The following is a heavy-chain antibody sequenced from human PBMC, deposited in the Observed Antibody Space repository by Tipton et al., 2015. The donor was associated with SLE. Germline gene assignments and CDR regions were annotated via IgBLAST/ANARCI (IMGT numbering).Heavy chain of an antibody. CDR1: GYSFSNYW. D-gene: IGHD3-10*01. CDR3: ATPSSPGGFGLGRLFN. V-gene: IGHV5-10-1*01. Sequence: QLVQSGAEVKKPGESLRISCQASGYSFSNYWISWVRQLPGKGLEWMARIDPSDSYTNYRPSFEGHVTISVDRSINTAYLEWSSLKASDSGIYFCATPSSPGGFGLGRLFNWGQGTLVHVSS. J-gene: IGHJ4*02. CDR2: IDPSDSYT.